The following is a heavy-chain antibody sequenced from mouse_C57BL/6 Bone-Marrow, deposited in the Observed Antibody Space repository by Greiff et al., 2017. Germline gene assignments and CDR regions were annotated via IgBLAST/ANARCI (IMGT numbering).Heavy chain of an antibody. CDR1: GYTFTNYW. Sequence: VQGVESGAELVRPGTSVKMSCKASGYTFTNYWIGWAKQRPGHGLEWIGDIYPGGGYTNYNEKFKGKATLTADKSSSTAYMQFSSLTSEDSAIYYCARGGTGGFDYWGQGTTLTVSS. CDR3: ARGGTGGFDY. J-gene: IGHJ2*01. CDR2: IYPGGGYT. D-gene: IGHD4-1*01. V-gene: IGHV1-63*01.